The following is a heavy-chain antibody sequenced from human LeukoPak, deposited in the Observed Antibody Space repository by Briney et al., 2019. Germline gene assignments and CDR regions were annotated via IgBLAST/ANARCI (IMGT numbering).Heavy chain of an antibody. Sequence: PGGSLRLSCEASGITFSMYGMHWVRQAPGKGLVWVSRINSDGSSTSYADSVKGRFTISRDNAKNTLYLQMNSLRAEDTAVYYCAREVGNYFDYWGQGTLVTVSS. D-gene: IGHD2-15*01. V-gene: IGHV3-74*01. J-gene: IGHJ4*02. CDR3: AREVGNYFDY. CDR1: GITFSMYG. CDR2: INSDGSST.